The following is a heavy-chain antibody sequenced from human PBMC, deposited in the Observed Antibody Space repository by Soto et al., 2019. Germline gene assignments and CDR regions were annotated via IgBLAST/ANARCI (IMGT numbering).Heavy chain of an antibody. Sequence: TSETLSLTCAVYGGSFSGYYWSWIRQPPGKGLEWIGEINHSGSTNYNPSLKSRVTISVDTSKNQFSLKLSSVTAADTAVYYCARGASGGRSHVGTGLIDYWGQGTLVTVSS. V-gene: IGHV4-34*01. CDR1: GGSFSGYY. D-gene: IGHD2-15*01. CDR2: INHSGST. CDR3: ARGASGGRSHVGTGLIDY. J-gene: IGHJ4*02.